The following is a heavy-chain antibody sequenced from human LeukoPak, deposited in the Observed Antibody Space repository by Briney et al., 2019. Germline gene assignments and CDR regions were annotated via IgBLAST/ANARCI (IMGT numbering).Heavy chain of an antibody. D-gene: IGHD2-8*01. J-gene: IGHJ4*02. V-gene: IGHV3-30*03. Sequence: PGGSLRLSCAASGFTFSSYGMHWVRQAPGKGLEWVAVISYDGSNKYYADSVKGRFTISRDNSKNTLYLQMNSLRAEDTAVYYCAIGYGVFDYWGQGTLVTVSS. CDR2: ISYDGSNK. CDR1: GFTFSSYG. CDR3: AIGYGVFDY.